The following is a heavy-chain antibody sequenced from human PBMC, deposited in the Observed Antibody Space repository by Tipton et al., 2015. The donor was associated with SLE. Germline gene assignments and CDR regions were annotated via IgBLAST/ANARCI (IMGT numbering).Heavy chain of an antibody. V-gene: IGHV4-59*01. CDR2: IYYSGST. CDR3: ARVHRDGYNEDFDY. J-gene: IGHJ4*02. CDR1: GGSISSYY. Sequence: TLSLTCTVSGGSISSYYWSWIRQPPGKGLEWIGYIYYSGSTNYNPSLKSRVTISVDTSKNQFSLKLSSVTAADTAVYYCARVHRDGYNEDFDYWGQGTLVTVSS. D-gene: IGHD5-24*01.